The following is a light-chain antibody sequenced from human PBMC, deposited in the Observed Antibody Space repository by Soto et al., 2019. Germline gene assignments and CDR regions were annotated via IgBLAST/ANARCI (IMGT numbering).Light chain of an antibody. V-gene: IGKV1-5*01. CDR3: QQYHSSPA. CDR2: DAS. Sequence: DIQMNQSPSTLSASVGDRVTITCRASQSISSWLAWYQQKPGKAPKLLIYDASSLESGVPSRFSGSGSGTEFALTISSLQPDDFATYYCQQYHSSPAFGQGNKVEIK. CDR1: QSISSW. J-gene: IGKJ1*01.